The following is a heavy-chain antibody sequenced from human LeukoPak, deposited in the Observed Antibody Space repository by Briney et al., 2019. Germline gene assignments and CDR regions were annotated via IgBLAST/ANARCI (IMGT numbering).Heavy chain of an antibody. V-gene: IGHV3-48*01. J-gene: IGHJ4*02. Sequence: GGSLRLSCAASGFTFSSYSMNWVRQAPGKGLEGVSYISSSSSTIYYADSVKGRFTISRDNAKNSLYLQMTSLRAEDTAVYYCARGYYDFWSGYDYWGQGTLVTVSS. CDR3: ARGYYDFWSGYDY. CDR1: GFTFSSYS. CDR2: ISSSSSTI. D-gene: IGHD3-3*01.